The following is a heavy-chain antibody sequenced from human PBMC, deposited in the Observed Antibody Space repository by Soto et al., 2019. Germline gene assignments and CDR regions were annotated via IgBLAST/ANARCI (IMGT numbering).Heavy chain of an antibody. V-gene: IGHV4-34*01. CDR3: VRERITIFGVVIIGSWFDP. Sequence: ASETLSLTCAVYGGSFSGYYWSWIRQPPGKGLEWIGEINHSGSTNYNPSIKSRDTISVDTSKNQFSLKLSSVTAADTAVYYCVRERITIFGVVIIGSWFDPWGQGTLVTVSS. D-gene: IGHD3-3*01. CDR2: INHSGST. J-gene: IGHJ5*02. CDR1: GGSFSGYY.